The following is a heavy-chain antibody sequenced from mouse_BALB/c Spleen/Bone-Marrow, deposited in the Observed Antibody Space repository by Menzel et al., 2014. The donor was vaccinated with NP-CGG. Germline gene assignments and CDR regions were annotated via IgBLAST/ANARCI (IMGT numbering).Heavy chain of an antibody. Sequence: EVQVVESGGDLVKPGGSLKLSCAASGFTFSSYGMSWVRQSPDKRLEWVATISTGGSQTYYTDSVKGRFTISRDNAKNTLYLQMSSLKSEDSAIYYCARRGYDNSYWYFGSGAQGPRSPSPQ. CDR1: GFTFSSYG. CDR2: ISTGGSQT. V-gene: IGHV5-6*01. D-gene: IGHD2-3*01. J-gene: IGHJ1*01. CDR3: ARRGYDNSYWYFGS.